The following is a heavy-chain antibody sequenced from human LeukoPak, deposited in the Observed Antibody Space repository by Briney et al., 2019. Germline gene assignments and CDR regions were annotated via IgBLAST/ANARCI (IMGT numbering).Heavy chain of an antibody. Sequence: ASVKVSCKASGYTFTSYDINWVRQATGQGLEWMGWMNPNSGNTGYAQKFQGRVTMTRNTSISTAYMELSSLRSEDTAVYYCARAAIGTTGTVNYYYYYYYMDVWGKWTTVTISS. CDR3: ARAAIGTTGTVNYYYYYYYMDV. D-gene: IGHD1-1*01. J-gene: IGHJ6*03. CDR1: GYTFTSYD. CDR2: MNPNSGNT. V-gene: IGHV1-8*01.